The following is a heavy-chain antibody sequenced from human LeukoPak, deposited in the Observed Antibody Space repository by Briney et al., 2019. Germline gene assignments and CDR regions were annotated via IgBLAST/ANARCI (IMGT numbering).Heavy chain of an antibody. Sequence: GGSLRLSCAASGFMFSSNWMSWVRLAPGKGLEWVANIKEDGTETYYVASVKGRFTISRDNAKNSLYPQMNSLRAEDTAVYYCATRYFDLWGRGTLVTVSS. CDR2: IKEDGTET. J-gene: IGHJ2*01. CDR1: GFMFSSNW. V-gene: IGHV3-7*01. CDR3: ATRYFDL.